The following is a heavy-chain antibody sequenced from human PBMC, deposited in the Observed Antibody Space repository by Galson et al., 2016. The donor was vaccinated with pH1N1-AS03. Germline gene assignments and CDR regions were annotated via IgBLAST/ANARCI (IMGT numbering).Heavy chain of an antibody. CDR2: INPDENAN. D-gene: IGHD2-21*02. J-gene: IGHJ6*03. Sequence: SLRLSCAASGFTFKSYWMSWVRQAPGEGLERVANINPDENANYCDDSVKRRFTISRDNAKNSLYLEMNSLRADDTALYYCARESTGTEHIVVVTGRYGYYYMDDWGKGTTVTVSS. V-gene: IGHV3-7*01. CDR3: ARESTGTEHIVVVTGRYGYYYMDD. CDR1: GFTFKSYW.